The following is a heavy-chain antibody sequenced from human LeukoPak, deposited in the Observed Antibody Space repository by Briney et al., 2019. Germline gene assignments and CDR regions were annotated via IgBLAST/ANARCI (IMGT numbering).Heavy chain of an antibody. CDR1: GFTFSSYE. Sequence: KPGGSLRLSCAASGFTFSSYEMNWVRQAPGKGLEWVASISSSGSYIYYADSMTGRCTISRDSAKNSLYLQMNSLRAEDTAMYYCARRATTERGHSYGLDYWGQGTLVTVSS. V-gene: IGHV3-21*01. D-gene: IGHD5-18*01. CDR3: ARRATTERGHSYGLDY. CDR2: ISSSGSYI. J-gene: IGHJ4*02.